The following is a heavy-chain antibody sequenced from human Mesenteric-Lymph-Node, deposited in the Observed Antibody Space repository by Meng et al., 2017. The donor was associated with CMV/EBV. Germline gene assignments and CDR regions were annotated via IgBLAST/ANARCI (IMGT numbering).Heavy chain of an antibody. V-gene: IGHV3-30*03. D-gene: IGHD2-21*01. CDR3: ASDCGGGRDWGDFQH. J-gene: IGHJ1*01. CDR2: ISYDGSDI. Sequence: GESLKISCAASGLTFSSYFMHWVRQAPGKGLEWVAVISYDGSDIYYRDSVRGRFTISRDNSKNTVDLQMHSLRPEDTAVYYCASDCGGGRDWGDFQHWGQGTLVNVSS. CDR1: GLTFSSYF.